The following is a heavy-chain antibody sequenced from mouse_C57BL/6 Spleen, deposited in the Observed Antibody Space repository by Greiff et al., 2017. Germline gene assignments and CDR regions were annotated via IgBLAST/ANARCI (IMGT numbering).Heavy chain of an antibody. CDR3: ARRVNSSDY. V-gene: IGHV1-82*01. Sequence: VQLQQPGPELVKPGASVKISCKASGYAFSSSWMNWVKQRPGKGLEWIGRIYPGDGDTNYNGKFKGKATLTADKSSSTAYMQLSSLTSEDSAVYFCARRVNSSDYWGQGTTLTVAA. CDR2: IYPGDGDT. CDR1: GYAFSSSW. J-gene: IGHJ2*01.